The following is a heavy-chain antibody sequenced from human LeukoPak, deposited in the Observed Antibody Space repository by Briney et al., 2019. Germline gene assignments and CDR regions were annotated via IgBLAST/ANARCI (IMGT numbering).Heavy chain of an antibody. CDR3: AKRRITMVRGYNWFDP. CDR2: IRYDGSNK. V-gene: IGHV3-30*02. CDR1: GFTFSSYG. Sequence: GGSLRLSCAASGFTFSSYGMHWVRQAPGKGLEWVAFIRYDGSNKYYADSVKGRFTISRDNSKNTPYLQMNSLRAEDTAVYYCAKRRITMVRGYNWFDPWGQGTLVTVSS. J-gene: IGHJ5*02. D-gene: IGHD3-10*01.